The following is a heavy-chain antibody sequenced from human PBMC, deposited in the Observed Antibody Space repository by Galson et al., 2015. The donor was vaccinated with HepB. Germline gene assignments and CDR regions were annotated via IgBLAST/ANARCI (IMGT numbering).Heavy chain of an antibody. CDR2: IIPIFGTA. V-gene: IGHV1-69*13. J-gene: IGHJ6*02. D-gene: IGHD2-2*01. Sequence: SVKVSCKASGGTFSSYAISWVRQAPGQGLEWMGGIIPIFGTANYAQKFQGRVTIAADESTSTAYMELSSLRSEDTAVYYCARSNCSSTSCYYYYYGMDVWGQGTTVTVSS. CDR1: GGTFSSYA. CDR3: ARSNCSSTSCYYYYYGMDV.